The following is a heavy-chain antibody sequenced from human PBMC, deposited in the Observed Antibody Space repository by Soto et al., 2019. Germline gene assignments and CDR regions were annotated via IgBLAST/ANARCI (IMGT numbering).Heavy chain of an antibody. J-gene: IGHJ4*02. CDR1: GYTFTSNG. Sequence: ASVKVSCKASGYTFTSNGISWVRQAPGQGLEWMGWISAYNGNTNYAQKLQGRVTMTTDTSTSTAYMELRSLRSDDTAVYYCARVRCSGGSCYPGSGYWGQGTLVTVSS. CDR3: ARVRCSGGSCYPGSGY. CDR2: ISAYNGNT. V-gene: IGHV1-18*01. D-gene: IGHD2-15*01.